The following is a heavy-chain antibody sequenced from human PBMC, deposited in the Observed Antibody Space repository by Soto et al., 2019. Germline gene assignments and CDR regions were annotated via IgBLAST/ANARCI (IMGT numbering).Heavy chain of an antibody. D-gene: IGHD2-15*01. CDR2: ISAYNGNT. CDR3: ARDGALRENYDYYGMDV. Sequence: QVQLVQSGAEVKKPGASVKVSCKASGYTFTSYGISWVRQAPGQGLEWMGWISAYNGNTNYAQRLQGRVNMTTYTSTSTAYMELRSQRSDDTAVYYCARDGALRENYDYYGMDVWGQGTTVTVSS. J-gene: IGHJ6*02. V-gene: IGHV1-18*01. CDR1: GYTFTSYG.